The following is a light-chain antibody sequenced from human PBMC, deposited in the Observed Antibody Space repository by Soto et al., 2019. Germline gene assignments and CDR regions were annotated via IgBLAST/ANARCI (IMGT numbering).Light chain of an antibody. CDR1: TSDIGGYNY. V-gene: IGLV2-14*01. CDR3: SSYISTSSVV. J-gene: IGLJ2*01. CDR2: EVT. Sequence: QSALTQPASVSGSPGQSITISCTGTTSDIGGYNYVSWYQQHPGKAPKLMIYEVTNRPSGVSNRFSASKSGNTASLTISGLQAEDEADYYCSSYISTSSVVFGGGTKLTVL.